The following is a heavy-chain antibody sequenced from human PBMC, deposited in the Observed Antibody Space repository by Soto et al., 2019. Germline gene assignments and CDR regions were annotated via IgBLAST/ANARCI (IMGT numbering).Heavy chain of an antibody. J-gene: IGHJ4*02. CDR2: IYYSGST. D-gene: IGHD2-15*01. Sequence: PSETLSLTCTVSGGSISSGGYYWSWIRQHPGKGLEWIGYIYYSGSTYYNPSLKNRVTISVDTSKNQFSLKLSSVTAADTAVYYCARAPGGTVVSYYFDYWGQGTLVTV. CDR3: ARAPGGTVVSYYFDY. V-gene: IGHV4-31*03. CDR1: GGSISSGGYY.